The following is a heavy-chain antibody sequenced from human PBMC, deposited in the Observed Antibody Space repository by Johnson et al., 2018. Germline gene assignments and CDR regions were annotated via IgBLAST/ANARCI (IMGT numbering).Heavy chain of an antibody. Sequence: VQLVESGGVVVQPGGSLRLSCAASGFTFDDYTMHWVRQAPGKGLEWVSLISWDGGSTYYADSVKGRFTNSRDNAKNSLYLQMNSLRAEDTALYHCARAMNRRGSYRDAFDIWGQGTMVSVSS. CDR3: ARAMNRRGSYRDAFDI. J-gene: IGHJ3*02. V-gene: IGHV3-43*01. CDR2: ISWDGGST. D-gene: IGHD1-26*01. CDR1: GFTFDDYT.